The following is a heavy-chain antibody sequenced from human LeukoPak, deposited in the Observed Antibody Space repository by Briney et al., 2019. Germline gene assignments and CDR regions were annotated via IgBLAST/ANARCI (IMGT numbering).Heavy chain of an antibody. CDR3: VKSAGFDWLSPLDAFDI. CDR1: GFTFSRYA. J-gene: IGHJ3*02. Sequence: GGSLRLSCSASGFTFSRYAMHWVRQAPGKGLEYVSAISSSGGSTYYADSVKGRFTISRDNSKDTLYLQMSSLRAEDTTVYYCVKSAGFDWLSPLDAFDIWGQGTMVTVAS. D-gene: IGHD3-9*01. CDR2: ISSSGGST. V-gene: IGHV3-64D*06.